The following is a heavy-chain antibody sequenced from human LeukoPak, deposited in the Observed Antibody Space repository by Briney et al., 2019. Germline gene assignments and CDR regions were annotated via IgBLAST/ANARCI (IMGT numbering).Heavy chain of an antibody. J-gene: IGHJ4*02. V-gene: IGHV3-23*01. D-gene: IGHD2-2*01. CDR2: ISGSGGST. CDR3: ARPRGCGSSRCNNFDY. CDR1: GFTFSDYY. Sequence: GGSLRLSCAASGFTFSDYYMSWIRQAPGKGLEWVSAISGSGGSTYYADSVKGRFTISRDNSKNTLYLQMNSLRAEDTAVYYCARPRGCGSSRCNNFDYWGQGTLVTVSS.